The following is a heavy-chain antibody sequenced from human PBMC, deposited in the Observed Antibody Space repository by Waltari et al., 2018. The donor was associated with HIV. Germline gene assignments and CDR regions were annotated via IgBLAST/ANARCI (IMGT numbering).Heavy chain of an antibody. Sequence: QLQLQESGPGLVKPSETLSLTCTVSGGSISSSSYYWGWIRQPPGKGLEWIGSIYYSGIPSYNPSLKSRVTKSVDTSKNQFSLKLSSVTAADTAVYYCARDSVVVPAAIYYYYGMDVWGQGTTVTVSS. J-gene: IGHJ6*02. CDR1: GGSISSSSYY. V-gene: IGHV4-39*07. CDR3: ARDSVVVPAAIYYYYGMDV. CDR2: IYYSGIP. D-gene: IGHD2-2*01.